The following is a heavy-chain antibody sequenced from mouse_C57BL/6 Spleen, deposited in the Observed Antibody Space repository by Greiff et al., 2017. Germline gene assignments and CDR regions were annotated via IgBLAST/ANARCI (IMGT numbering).Heavy chain of an antibody. CDR3: ARDLYGSSYGYFDV. CDR2: INSDGRST. V-gene: IGHV5-16*01. Sequence: EVHLVESEGGLVQPGSSMKLSCTASGFPFSDYYMAWVRQVPGKGLEWVANINSDGRSTYYLDSLKSSFIISRDNAKNILYLQMSSLKSEYTATYYCARDLYGSSYGYFDVWGTGTTVTVSS. D-gene: IGHD1-1*01. CDR1: GFPFSDYY. J-gene: IGHJ1*03.